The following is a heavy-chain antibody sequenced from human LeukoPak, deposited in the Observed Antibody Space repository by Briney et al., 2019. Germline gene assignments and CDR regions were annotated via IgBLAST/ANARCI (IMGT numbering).Heavy chain of an antibody. CDR3: ARGAVRGGTNFDY. CDR2: AYYRSKWYI. J-gene: IGHJ4*02. CDR1: GDSVSGSPAV. D-gene: IGHD3-10*01. V-gene: IGHV6-1*01. Sequence: SQTLSLTCAISGDSVSGSPAVWNWIRQSPSRGLEWLGRAYYRSKWYIDYAVSVKGRITITPDTSKNQFSLQLNSATPEDTAVYYCARGAVRGGTNFDYRGQGTLVTVSS.